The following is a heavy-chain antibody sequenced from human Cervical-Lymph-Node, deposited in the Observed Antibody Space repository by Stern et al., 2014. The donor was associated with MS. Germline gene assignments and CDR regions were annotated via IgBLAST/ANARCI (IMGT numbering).Heavy chain of an antibody. J-gene: IGHJ6*02. CDR3: ARDRTGDYGLDV. V-gene: IGHV3-13*01. Sequence: EVQLVESGGGLVQPGGSLRLSCAASGFTFSTYDMHWVRQATGKGLEWVSAISTAGDTYYPGSVKGRFTISRENAKNSLYLQMNSLRAGDTAVYYCARDRTGDYGLDVWGQGTTVTVSS. D-gene: IGHD1-1*01. CDR1: GFTFSTYD. CDR2: ISTAGDT.